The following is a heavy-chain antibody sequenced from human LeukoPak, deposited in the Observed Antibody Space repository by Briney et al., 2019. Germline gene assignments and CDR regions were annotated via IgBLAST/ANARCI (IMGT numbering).Heavy chain of an antibody. CDR1: GSSMNLYS. Sequence: SETLSLTCSVSGSSMNLYSWNWIRQSPGKGLEWIAYMYYSGSTNYNPSLKSRVTISVDTSKNQFSLKLSSVTTADTAVYYCASEHPGASSTNYYWGQGTLVTVSS. CDR2: MYYSGST. D-gene: IGHD2-2*01. J-gene: IGHJ4*02. CDR3: ASEHPGASSTNYY. V-gene: IGHV4-59*01.